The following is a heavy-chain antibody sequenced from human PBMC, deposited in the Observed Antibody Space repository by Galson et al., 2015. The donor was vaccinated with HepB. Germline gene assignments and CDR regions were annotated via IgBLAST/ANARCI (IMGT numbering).Heavy chain of an antibody. J-gene: IGHJ4*02. Sequence: GLEWVGRIKSETDGGATDYAAPVKGRFIISRDDSKNTLYLQMNSLKTDDTAVYYCITRLPWYYYDSSGYYYVDYWGQGTLVTVSS. CDR3: ITRLPWYYYDSSGYYYVDY. CDR2: IKSETDGGAT. D-gene: IGHD3-22*01. V-gene: IGHV3-15*01.